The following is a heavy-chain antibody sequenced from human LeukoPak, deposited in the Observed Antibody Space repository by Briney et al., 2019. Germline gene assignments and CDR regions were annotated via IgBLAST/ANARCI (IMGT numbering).Heavy chain of an antibody. CDR2: IYHSGST. CDR1: GYSISSGYY. CDR3: ARVTGYMIEDYFDY. Sequence: PSETLSLTCTVSGYSISSGYYWGWIRQPPGKGLEWIGNIYHSGSTYYNPSLKSRVTISVDTSKNQFSLRLSSMTAADTAVYYCARVTGYMIEDYFDYWGQGTLVTVSS. J-gene: IGHJ4*02. V-gene: IGHV4-38-2*02. D-gene: IGHD3-22*01.